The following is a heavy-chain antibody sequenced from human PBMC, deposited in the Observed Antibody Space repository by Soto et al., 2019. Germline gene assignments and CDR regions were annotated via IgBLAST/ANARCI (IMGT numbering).Heavy chain of an antibody. V-gene: IGHV3-64*01. CDR2: ISSNGGST. J-gene: IGHJ5*02. CDR3: ARDHTPFGSGSPGFDP. Sequence: GGSLRLSCAASGFTFSSYAMHWVRQAPGKGLEYVSAISSNGGSTYYANSVKGRFTISRDNSKNTLYLQMGSLRAEDMAVYYCARDHTPFGSGSPGFDPWGQGTLVTVSS. D-gene: IGHD3-10*01. CDR1: GFTFSSYA.